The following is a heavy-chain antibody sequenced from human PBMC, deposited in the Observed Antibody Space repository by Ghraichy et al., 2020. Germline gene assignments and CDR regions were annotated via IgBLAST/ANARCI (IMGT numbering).Heavy chain of an antibody. D-gene: IGHD1-20*01. V-gene: IGHV4-39*01. CDR2: VFYSGST. Sequence: SETLSLTCTVSGDSIGMNTYYWGWIRQRTGKELEWIVSVFYSGSTFYNPSLKIRITISVDTSRNQLSLKMTSVTAADTAFYYCARHINNFDCNYDAFDVWGQGTMVTVSP. J-gene: IGHJ3*01. CDR1: GDSIGMNTYY. CDR3: ARHINNFDCNYDAFDV.